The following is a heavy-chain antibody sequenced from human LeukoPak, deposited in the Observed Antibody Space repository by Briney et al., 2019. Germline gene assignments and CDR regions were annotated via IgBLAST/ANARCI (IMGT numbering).Heavy chain of an antibody. V-gene: IGHV4-31*03. CDR1: GGSINSGGYY. Sequence: PSETLSLTCTVSGGSINSGGYYWSWIRQHPGKGLEWLGYIYYRGNTHYNSSLKSRVTISVDTSKNQFSLKLNSVTAADSAVYYGAREDHDYFAMAVWGKGTTVTVPS. J-gene: IGHJ6*04. CDR3: AREDHDYFAMAV. CDR2: IYYRGNT.